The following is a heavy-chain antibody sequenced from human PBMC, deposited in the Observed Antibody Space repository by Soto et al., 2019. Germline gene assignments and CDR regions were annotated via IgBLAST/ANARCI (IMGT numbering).Heavy chain of an antibody. J-gene: IGHJ6*02. Sequence: EVQLVESGGGLVQPGGSLRLSCLASEFTFNNYWRKWVRQAPGRVLEWVANIKDDGSEKNYVDSVKGRFTISRDNAKNSLYLQMNSLRGEDTAVDFCARDWGTPGRGSAVGYYYHYGMDVWGQGTTVTVSS. CDR1: EFTFNNYW. CDR3: ARDWGTPGRGSAVGYYYHYGMDV. CDR2: IKDDGSEK. D-gene: IGHD6-19*01. V-gene: IGHV3-7*05.